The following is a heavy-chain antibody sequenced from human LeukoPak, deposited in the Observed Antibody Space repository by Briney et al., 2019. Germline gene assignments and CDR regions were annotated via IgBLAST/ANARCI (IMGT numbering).Heavy chain of an antibody. V-gene: IGHV3-30*04. CDR3: ARADDYGIEDY. Sequence: GGSLRLSCAASGFTFSSYAMHWVRQAPGKGLEWVAVISYDGSNKYYADSVKSRFTISRDNSKNTLYLQMNSLRAEDTAVYYCARADDYGIEDYWGQGTLVTVSS. J-gene: IGHJ4*02. CDR1: GFTFSSYA. CDR2: ISYDGSNK. D-gene: IGHD4-17*01.